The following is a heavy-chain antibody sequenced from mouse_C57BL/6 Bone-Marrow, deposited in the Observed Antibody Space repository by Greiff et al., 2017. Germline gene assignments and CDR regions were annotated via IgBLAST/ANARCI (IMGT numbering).Heavy chain of an antibody. J-gene: IGHJ2*01. CDR3: ARDRINGNLFDY. CDR1: GFTFSSYA. D-gene: IGHD2-1*01. V-gene: IGHV5-4*01. CDR2: ISDGGSYT. Sequence: DVTLVASGGGLVKPGGSLKLSCAASGFTFSSYAMSWVSPTPDKRLEWVANISDGGSYTYYPDNVKGRFTISRDNAKNNLYLQMIHRKSEDTAMYYCARDRINGNLFDYWGQGTTLTVSS.